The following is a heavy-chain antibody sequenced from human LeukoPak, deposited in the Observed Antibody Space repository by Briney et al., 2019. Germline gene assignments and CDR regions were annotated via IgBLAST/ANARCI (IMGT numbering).Heavy chain of an antibody. D-gene: IGHD3-10*01. CDR2: IYGGGGT. CDR1: GFTVNRNC. V-gene: IGHV3-53*01. CDR3: ARDSYYGSGSYYRYTFDY. J-gene: IGHJ4*02. Sequence: GGSLRLSCAASGFTVNRNCMGWVRQAPGKGLEWVSLIYGGGGTYYANSVKGRFTISRDYSKNTLYFQMNSLRVEDTAVYYCARDSYYGSGSYYRYTFDYWGQGTLVTVSS.